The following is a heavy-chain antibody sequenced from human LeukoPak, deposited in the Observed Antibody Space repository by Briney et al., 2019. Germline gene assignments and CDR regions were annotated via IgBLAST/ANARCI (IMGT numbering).Heavy chain of an antibody. CDR1: GGTFSSYA. D-gene: IGHD3-16*01. CDR2: IIPLFGTA. Sequence: GSSVKVSCKASGGTFSSYAISWVRQAPGQGLEWMGGIIPLFGTADYAQKFQGRVTITADESTSTAYMELSSLRSEDTAVYYCARGGNSWFDPWGQGTLVTVSS. CDR3: ARGGNSWFDP. J-gene: IGHJ5*02. V-gene: IGHV1-69*01.